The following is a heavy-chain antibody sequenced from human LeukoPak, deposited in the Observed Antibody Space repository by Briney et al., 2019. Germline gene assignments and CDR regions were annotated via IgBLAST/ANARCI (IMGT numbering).Heavy chain of an antibody. V-gene: IGHV1-8*03. Sequence: ASVKVTCNASGYTFTSYDINWVRQATGLGLEWMGWMNPNSGNTGYAQKFQGRVTITRNTSISTAYMEQSSLRSEDTAVYYCARKSLGVYSSWFDPWGQGTLVTVSS. CDR1: GYTFTSYD. CDR3: ARKSLGVYSSWFDP. D-gene: IGHD6-13*01. J-gene: IGHJ5*02. CDR2: MNPNSGNT.